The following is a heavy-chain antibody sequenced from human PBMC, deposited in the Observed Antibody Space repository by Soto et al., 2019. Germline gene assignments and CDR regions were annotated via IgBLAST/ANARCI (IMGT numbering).Heavy chain of an antibody. CDR2: IKSKTDGGTT. CDR3: TTPDSVVVGKYGMDV. CDR1: GFTFSNAW. D-gene: IGHD2-15*01. J-gene: IGHJ6*02. V-gene: IGHV3-15*07. Sequence: GGSLRLSCAASGFTFSNAWMNWVRQAPGKGLEWVGRIKSKTDGGTTDYAAPVKGRFTISRDDSKNTLYLQMNSLKTEDTAVYYCTTPDSVVVGKYGMDVWGQGTTVTVSS.